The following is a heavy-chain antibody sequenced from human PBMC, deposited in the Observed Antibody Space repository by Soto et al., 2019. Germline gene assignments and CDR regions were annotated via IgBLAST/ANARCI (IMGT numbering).Heavy chain of an antibody. J-gene: IGHJ4*02. CDR1: GGPISSSSYY. Sequence: PSETLSPTCTVSGGPISSSSYYWGWVRQPPGKGLEWIGSIYYSGSTYYNPSLKSRVTISVDTSKNQFSLKLSSVTAADTAVYYCARSSTSANYFDYWGQGTLVTVSS. CDR2: IYYSGST. D-gene: IGHD2-2*01. V-gene: IGHV4-39*07. CDR3: ARSSTSANYFDY.